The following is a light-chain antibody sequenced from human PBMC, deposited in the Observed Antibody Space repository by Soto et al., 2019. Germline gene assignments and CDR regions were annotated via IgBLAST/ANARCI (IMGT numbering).Light chain of an antibody. Sequence: EIVLTQSPGTLSLSPGERATLSCRASQSINSRYLAWYQQKPGQAPRLLIYGASSRATGIPDRFSGSGSGTDFTLTISRREPEDFAVYYCQQVGSSRGFTFGPGTKVDIK. J-gene: IGKJ3*01. V-gene: IGKV3-20*01. CDR2: GAS. CDR3: QQVGSSRGFT. CDR1: QSINSRY.